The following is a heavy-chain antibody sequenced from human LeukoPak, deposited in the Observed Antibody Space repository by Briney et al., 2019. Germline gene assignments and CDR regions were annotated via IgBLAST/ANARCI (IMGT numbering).Heavy chain of an antibody. CDR3: AKDIQLST. Sequence: GGSLRLSCAAPVFTFSVAAMTWVRQAPGKGREWVSIIRASGESTYYAESVKGRFTISRDNSKNTLSLQMNSLGVEDKAMYFCAKDIQLSTWGLGTMVTVSS. CDR1: VFTFSVAA. CDR2: IRASGEST. J-gene: IGHJ3*01. D-gene: IGHD5-24*01. V-gene: IGHV3-23*01.